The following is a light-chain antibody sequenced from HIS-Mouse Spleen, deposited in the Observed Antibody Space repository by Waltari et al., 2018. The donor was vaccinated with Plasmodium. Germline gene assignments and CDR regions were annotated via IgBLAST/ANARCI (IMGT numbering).Light chain of an antibody. CDR3: MQALQTPRYT. Sequence: DIVMTQSPLSLPVTPGEPASISCRSSQSLLHSNGYNYLDWYLQKPGQSPQLLIYLGSNRASGVPDRFSGSGSGTDCTLKISRVESEDVGVYYGMQALQTPRYTFGQGTKREIK. J-gene: IGKJ2*01. V-gene: IGKV2-28*01. CDR2: LGS. CDR1: QSLLHSNGYNY.